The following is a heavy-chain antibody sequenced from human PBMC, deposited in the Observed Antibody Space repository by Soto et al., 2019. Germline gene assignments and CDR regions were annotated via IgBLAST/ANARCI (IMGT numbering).Heavy chain of an antibody. J-gene: IGHJ6*02. CDR1: GFTFSDFG. Sequence: WGSLRLSCAASGFTFSDFGMHWVRQAPGKGLEWVAIISYDGILKYYADSVKGRFTISRDTSKGAVYLQMNSLTPEDTAVYYCAKDFKVSGGHYGSLNYYYGMDVWGQGTTVTVSS. V-gene: IGHV3-30*18. CDR3: AKDFKVSGGHYGSLNYYYGMDV. CDR2: ISYDGILK. D-gene: IGHD3-10*01.